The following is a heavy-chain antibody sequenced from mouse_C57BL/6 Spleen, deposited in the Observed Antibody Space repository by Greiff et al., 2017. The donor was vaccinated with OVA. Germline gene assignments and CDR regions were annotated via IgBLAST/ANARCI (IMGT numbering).Heavy chain of an antibody. CDR1: GYTFTSYW. CDR2: IDPSDSYT. CDR3: ARWGGSSYRYFDV. J-gene: IGHJ1*03. D-gene: IGHD1-1*01. V-gene: IGHV1-69*01. Sequence: QVKLQQPGAELVMPGASVKLSCKASGYTFTSYWMHWVQQRPGQGLEWIGEIDPSDSYTNYNQKFKGKSTLTVDKSSSTAYMQLSSLTSEDSAVYYCARWGGSSYRYFDVWGTGTTVTVSS.